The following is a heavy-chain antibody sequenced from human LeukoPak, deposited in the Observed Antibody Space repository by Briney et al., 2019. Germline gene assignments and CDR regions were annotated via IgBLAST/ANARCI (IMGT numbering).Heavy chain of an antibody. CDR2: TSGNGAKT. D-gene: IGHD6-19*01. V-gene: IGHV3-23*01. CDR3: ARAGYGSGWPIDY. J-gene: IGHJ4*02. CDR1: GFSFSTYA. Sequence: GRSLRLSCAASGFSFSTYALSWVRQAPGKGLEWVSATSGNGAKTYYADSVRGRFTISRDNSKNTLYLQMNSLRAEDTAVYYCARAGYGSGWPIDYWGQGTLVTVSS.